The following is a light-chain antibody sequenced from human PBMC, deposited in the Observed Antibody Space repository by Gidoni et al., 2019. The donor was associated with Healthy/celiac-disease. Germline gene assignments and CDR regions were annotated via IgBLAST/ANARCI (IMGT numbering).Light chain of an antibody. CDR2: AAS. CDR3: QKYYSYPRT. J-gene: IGKJ1*01. Sequence: AIRMTQSPSSFSASTGDRVTITCRASQGSSSYLAWYQQKPGKAPKLLIYAASTLQSGVPSRFSGSGSGTDFTLTISCLQSEDFATYYCQKYYSYPRTFGQGTKVEIK. CDR1: QGSSSY. V-gene: IGKV1-8*01.